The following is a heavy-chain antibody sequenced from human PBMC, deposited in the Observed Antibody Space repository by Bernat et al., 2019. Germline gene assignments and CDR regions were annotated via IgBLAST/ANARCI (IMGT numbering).Heavy chain of an antibody. Sequence: EVQLVQSGAELKKPGESLKISCKCSGYDFTKYWIGWVRQMPGKGLEWVGMVYPADSGTRYSPSFQGQVTISADKPITTDYLQWIGLKASDTAIYYCARRNKLNSPVDSWGQGTLVTVSS. D-gene: IGHD1-1*01. J-gene: IGHJ4*02. V-gene: IGHV5-51*04. CDR2: VYPADSGT. CDR1: GYDFTKYW. CDR3: ARRNKLNSPVDS.